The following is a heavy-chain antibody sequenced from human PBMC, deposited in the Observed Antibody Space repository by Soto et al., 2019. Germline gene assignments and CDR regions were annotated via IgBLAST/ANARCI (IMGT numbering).Heavy chain of an antibody. J-gene: IGHJ6*02. CDR2: ISSSSSTI. CDR3: ARTQDIVVVPAAIREGADYGMDV. Sequence: ESGGGLVQPGGSLRLSCAASGFTFSSYSMNWVRQAPGKGLEWVSYISSSSSTIYYADSVKGRFTISRDNAKNSLYLQMNSLRDEDTAVYYCARTQDIVVVPAAIREGADYGMDVWGQGTTVTVSS. CDR1: GFTFSSYS. V-gene: IGHV3-48*02. D-gene: IGHD2-2*02.